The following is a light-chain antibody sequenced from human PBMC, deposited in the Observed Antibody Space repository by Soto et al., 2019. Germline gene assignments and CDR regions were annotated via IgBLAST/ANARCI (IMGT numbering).Light chain of an antibody. Sequence: QTVVTQEPSFSVSPGGTVTLTCGLSSGSVSASYYPSWYQQTPGQAPRTLIYSTSSRSSGVPDRFSGTILGSKAALTITGAQADDESHYYCVLYMGSGIWVFGGVTKLTVL. V-gene: IGLV8-61*01. CDR1: SGSVSASYY. CDR3: VLYMGSGIWV. CDR2: STS. J-gene: IGLJ3*02.